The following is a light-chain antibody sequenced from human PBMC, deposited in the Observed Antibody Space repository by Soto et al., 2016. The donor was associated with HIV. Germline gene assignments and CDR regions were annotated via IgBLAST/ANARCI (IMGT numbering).Light chain of an antibody. V-gene: IGLV3-21*03. J-gene: IGLJ2*01. CDR2: DDS. Sequence: SYKLTQPPSVSEAPGKTARITCGGNNIGSQSVHWHQQRPGQAPVLVVFDDSDRPSGIPDRFSGSKSGNTATLTISRVEAGDEADYYCQVWDRSSDHVVFGGGTKLSVL. CDR3: QVWDRSSDHVV. CDR1: NIGSQS.